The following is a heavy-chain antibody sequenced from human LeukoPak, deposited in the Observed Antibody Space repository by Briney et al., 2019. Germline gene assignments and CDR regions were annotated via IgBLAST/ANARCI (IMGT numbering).Heavy chain of an antibody. V-gene: IGHV3-23*01. CDR3: AKILGWYAFDI. Sequence: GGSLRLFCAASGFTFSTFAMIWVRQPPGKGLEWVSAISGSGGSTYYADSVKGRFTISRDNSKNTLYLQMNSLRAEDTAVYYCAKILGWYAFDIWGQGTMVTVSS. D-gene: IGHD6-19*01. J-gene: IGHJ3*02. CDR1: GFTFSTFA. CDR2: ISGSGGST.